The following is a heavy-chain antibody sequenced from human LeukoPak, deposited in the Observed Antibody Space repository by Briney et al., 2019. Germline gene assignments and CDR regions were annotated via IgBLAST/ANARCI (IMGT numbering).Heavy chain of an antibody. CDR1: GYTLTELS. V-gene: IGHV1-24*01. D-gene: IGHD3-10*01. J-gene: IGHJ4*02. CDR2: FDPEDGET. Sequence: ASVKVSCKVSGYTLTELSMHWVRQAPGKGLEWMGGFDPEDGETIYAQKFQGRVTMTEDTSTDTAYMELSSLRSEDTAVYYCATVVPGLFPHSSMVRGDLGGYWGQGTLVTVSS. CDR3: ATVVPGLFPHSSMVRGDLGGY.